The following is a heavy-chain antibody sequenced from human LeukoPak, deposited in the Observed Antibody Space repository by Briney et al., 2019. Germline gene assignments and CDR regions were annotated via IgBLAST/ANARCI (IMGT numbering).Heavy chain of an antibody. V-gene: IGHV3-23*01. J-gene: IGHJ4*02. CDR3: AKGRIAAAGIASNFDY. CDR2: ISGSGGST. D-gene: IGHD6-13*01. Sequence: GGSLRLSCTASGFTFDTYWMTWVRQAPGKGLEWVSAISGSGGSTYYADSVKGRFTISRDNSKNTLYLQMNSLRAEDTAVYYCAKGRIAAAGIASNFDYWGQGTLVTVSS. CDR1: GFTFDTYW.